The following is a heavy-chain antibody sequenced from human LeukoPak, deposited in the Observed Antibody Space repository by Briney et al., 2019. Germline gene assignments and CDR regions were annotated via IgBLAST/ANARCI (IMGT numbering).Heavy chain of an antibody. CDR3: ARQGIAARLYYYYYFMDV. V-gene: IGHV4-59*08. CDR2: IYSSGNT. Sequence: SETLSLTCTVSSGSIRSYYWSWIRQPPEKGLEWIGNIYSSGNTNYDSSLKSRVTISVDTSKNQFSLKLSSVTAADTAIYYCARQGIAARLYYYYYFMDVWGKGTTVTVSS. D-gene: IGHD6-6*01. J-gene: IGHJ6*03. CDR1: SGSIRSYY.